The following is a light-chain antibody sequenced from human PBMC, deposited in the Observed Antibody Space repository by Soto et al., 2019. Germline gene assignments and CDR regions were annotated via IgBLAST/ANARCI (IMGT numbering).Light chain of an antibody. CDR2: DVS. J-gene: IGLJ1*01. V-gene: IGLV2-14*01. Sequence: QSALTQPASVSGSPGQSITISCTGTSGDVAGYNYVSWFQQHPGKAPKLMIFDVSNRPSGVSNRFSGSKSGNTASLTISGLQAEDEADYYCSSHPSSRILHVFGTGTKLTVL. CDR3: SSHPSSRILHV. CDR1: SGDVAGYNY.